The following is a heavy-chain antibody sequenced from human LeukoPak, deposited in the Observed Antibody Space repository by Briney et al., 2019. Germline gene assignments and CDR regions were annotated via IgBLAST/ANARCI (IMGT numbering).Heavy chain of an antibody. CDR3: ARENYFDY. Sequence: SETLSLTCAVYGGSFSGYYWSWIRQPPGKGLEWIGEINHSGSTNYNPSLKSRVTISIDTSKNQFSLKLNSVTAADTAVYYCARENYFDYWGQGTLVTVSS. CDR2: INHSGST. V-gene: IGHV4-34*01. CDR1: GGSFSGYY. J-gene: IGHJ4*02.